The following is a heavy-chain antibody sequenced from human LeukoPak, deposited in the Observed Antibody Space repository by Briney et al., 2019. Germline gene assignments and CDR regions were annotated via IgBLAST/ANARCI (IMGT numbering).Heavy chain of an antibody. Sequence: SETLSLTCTVSGGSISSYYWSWIRRPPGKGLEWIGYIYYSGSTNYNPSLKSRVTISVDTSKNQFSLKLSSVTAADTAVYYCARGHPAVAMRVFYFDCWGQGTLVTVSS. CDR3: ARGHPAVAMRVFYFDC. D-gene: IGHD5-12*01. CDR1: GGSISSYY. CDR2: IYYSGST. V-gene: IGHV4-59*01. J-gene: IGHJ4*02.